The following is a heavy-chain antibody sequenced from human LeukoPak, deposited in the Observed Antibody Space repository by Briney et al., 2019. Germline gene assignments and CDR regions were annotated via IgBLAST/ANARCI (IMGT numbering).Heavy chain of an antibody. D-gene: IGHD3-3*01. CDR1: GYSISSGYY. CDR2: IYHSGST. CDR3: ARQVALEWLLLPGDWFDP. J-gene: IGHJ5*02. Sequence: PSETLSLTCAVSGYSISSGYYWGWIRQPPGKGLEWIGSIYHSGSTYYNPSLKSRVTISVDTSKKQFSLKLGSVTAADTAVYYCARQVALEWLLLPGDWFDPWGQGTLVTVSS. V-gene: IGHV4-38-2*01.